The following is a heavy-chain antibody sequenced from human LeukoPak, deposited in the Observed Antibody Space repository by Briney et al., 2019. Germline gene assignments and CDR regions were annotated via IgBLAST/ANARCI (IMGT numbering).Heavy chain of an antibody. Sequence: SETLSLTCAVYGGSFSGYYWSWIRQPPGKGLEWIGYIYYSGSTNYNPSLKSRVTISVDTSKNQFSLKLSSVTAADTAVYYCARDKAVAGWDYYYYGMDVWGQGTTVTVSS. J-gene: IGHJ6*02. CDR1: GGSFSGYY. D-gene: IGHD6-19*01. CDR2: IYYSGST. V-gene: IGHV4-59*01. CDR3: ARDKAVAGWDYYYYGMDV.